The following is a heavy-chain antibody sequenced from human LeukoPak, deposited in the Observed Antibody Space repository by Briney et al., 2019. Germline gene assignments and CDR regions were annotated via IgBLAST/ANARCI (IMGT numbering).Heavy chain of an antibody. CDR1: GLAFSAYK. J-gene: IGHJ4*02. CDR2: ISTDGYTT. Sequence: GGSLRLSCAASGLAFSAYKMHWVRQAPRKGLVWVSRISTDGYTTDYADSVKGRFTISRDNSKNTLYLQLNNLRAEDTAVYYCARDSYSSSWSHYFDYWGQGTLVTVSA. V-gene: IGHV3-74*01. D-gene: IGHD6-13*01. CDR3: ARDSYSSSWSHYFDY.